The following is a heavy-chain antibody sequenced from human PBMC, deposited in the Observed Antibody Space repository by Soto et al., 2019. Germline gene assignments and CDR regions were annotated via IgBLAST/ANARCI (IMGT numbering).Heavy chain of an antibody. CDR2: INAGNGNT. CDR1: GYTFTSYA. J-gene: IGHJ4*02. D-gene: IGHD3-9*01. Sequence: QVQLVQSGAEVKKPGASVKVSCKASGYTFTSYAMHWVRQAPGQRLEWMGWINAGNGNTKYSQKFHGRVTITRDTSASTAYMELSSLRSEDTAVYYCARIDDYDILTGYDYWGQGTLVTVSS. V-gene: IGHV1-3*01. CDR3: ARIDDYDILTGYDY.